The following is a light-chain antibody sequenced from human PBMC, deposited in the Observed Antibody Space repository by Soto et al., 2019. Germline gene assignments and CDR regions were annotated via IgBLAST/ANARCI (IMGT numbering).Light chain of an antibody. CDR2: DAS. V-gene: IGKV3-11*01. Sequence: EIVLTQSPANLSLSPGERATLSCRASQSVSSYLAWYQQKPGQAPRLLIYDASNRTTGIPARFSGSGSGTNFTLPISSLEPEDFAVYYCQQRNNWPRGTFGQGTRLEIK. J-gene: IGKJ5*01. CDR1: QSVSSY. CDR3: QQRNNWPRGT.